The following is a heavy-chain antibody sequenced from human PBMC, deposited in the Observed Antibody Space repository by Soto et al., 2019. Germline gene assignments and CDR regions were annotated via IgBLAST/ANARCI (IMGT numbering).Heavy chain of an antibody. D-gene: IGHD5-18*01. Sequence: SETLSLTCAVYGGSFSGYYWSWIRQPPGKGLEWIGEINHSGSTNYNPSLKSRVTISVDTSKNQFSLKLSSVTAADTAVYYCARGGIQLRFFDYWGQGTLVTVS. V-gene: IGHV4-34*01. CDR2: INHSGST. CDR3: ARGGIQLRFFDY. CDR1: GGSFSGYY. J-gene: IGHJ4*02.